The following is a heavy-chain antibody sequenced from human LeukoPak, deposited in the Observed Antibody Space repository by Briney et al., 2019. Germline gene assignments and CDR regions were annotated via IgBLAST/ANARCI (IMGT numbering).Heavy chain of an antibody. CDR3: ASQYCSGGSCYDWFDP. J-gene: IGHJ5*02. CDR1: GGSISSGGYY. CDR2: IYYSGST. Sequence: SQTLSLTCTVSGGSISSGGYYWSWIRQPPGKGLEWIGYIYYSGSTYYNPSLKSRVTISVDTSKNQFSLKLSSVTGADTAVYYCASQYCSGGSCYDWFDPWGQGTLVTVSS. D-gene: IGHD2-15*01. V-gene: IGHV4-31*03.